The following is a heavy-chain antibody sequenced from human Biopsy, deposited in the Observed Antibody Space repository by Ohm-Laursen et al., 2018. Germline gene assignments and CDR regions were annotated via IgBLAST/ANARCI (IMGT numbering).Heavy chain of an antibody. CDR3: ARDRWPHVTLLGLVVFDF. V-gene: IGHV1-18*01. D-gene: IGHD3-3*01. Sequence: ASVKVSCKASGYTFTNYGISWVRQAPGQGLEWMGWISPYNGDTGYAQKLQGRATMTTDTSTSTAYMDLRSLRSDDTAVYYCARDRWPHVTLLGLVVFDFWGQGTLVIVSS. CDR2: ISPYNGDT. J-gene: IGHJ4*02. CDR1: GYTFTNYG.